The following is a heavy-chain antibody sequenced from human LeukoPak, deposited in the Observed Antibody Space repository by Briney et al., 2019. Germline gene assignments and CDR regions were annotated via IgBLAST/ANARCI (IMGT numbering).Heavy chain of an antibody. Sequence: GGSLRLSCAASGFTFSSYSMNWVRQAPGKGLEWVSSISSSSSYIYYADSVKGRFTISRDNAKNSLYLQMNSLRAEDAAVYYCARGELNGMDVWGQGTTVTVSS. J-gene: IGHJ6*02. CDR3: ARGELNGMDV. D-gene: IGHD3-10*01. CDR1: GFTFSSYS. V-gene: IGHV3-21*01. CDR2: ISSSSSYI.